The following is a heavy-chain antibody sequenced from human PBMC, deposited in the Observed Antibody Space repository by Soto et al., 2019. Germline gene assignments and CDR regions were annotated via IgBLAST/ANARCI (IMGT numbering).Heavy chain of an antibody. CDR3: ARDAKLSWHRWFDP. CDR1: GDSISSYS. Sequence: SETLSLTCTVSGDSISSYSWSWIRQPPGKGLEWIGYIFDSGSTNYNPSLKSRVTISVDTSKNQFSLKVISVTAADTAVYYCARDAKLSWHRWFDPWGQGTLVTVSS. V-gene: IGHV4-59*13. CDR2: IFDSGST. D-gene: IGHD3-10*01. J-gene: IGHJ5*02.